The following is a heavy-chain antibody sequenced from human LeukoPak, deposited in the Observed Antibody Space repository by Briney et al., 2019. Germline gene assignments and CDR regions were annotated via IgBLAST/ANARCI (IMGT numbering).Heavy chain of an antibody. CDR1: AGSISTNSYY. V-gene: IGHV4-39*07. D-gene: IGHD3-22*01. Sequence: SETLSLTCTVSAGSISTNSYYWGWIRQPPAKGLEWIGSIYFRGFTYYNPSLKSRVTISVDTSKNQVSLQLSSVTAADTAVYYCTRGSIAYYYMDVWGKGTTVTISS. CDR2: IYFRGFT. CDR3: TRGSIAYYYMDV. J-gene: IGHJ6*03.